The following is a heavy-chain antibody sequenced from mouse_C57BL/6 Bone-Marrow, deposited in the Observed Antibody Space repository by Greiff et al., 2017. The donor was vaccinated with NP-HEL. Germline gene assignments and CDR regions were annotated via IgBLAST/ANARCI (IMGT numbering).Heavy chain of an antibody. V-gene: IGHV5-6*01. J-gene: IGHJ2*01. CDR3: ARLTGTYYFDY. CDR1: GFTFSSYG. Sequence: EVHLVESGGDLVKPGGSLKLSCAASGFTFSSYGMSWVRQTPDKRLEWVATISSGGSYTYYPDSVKGRFTISRDNAKNTLYLQMSSLKSEDTAMYYCARLTGTYYFDYWGQGTTLTVSS. CDR2: ISSGGSYT. D-gene: IGHD4-1*01.